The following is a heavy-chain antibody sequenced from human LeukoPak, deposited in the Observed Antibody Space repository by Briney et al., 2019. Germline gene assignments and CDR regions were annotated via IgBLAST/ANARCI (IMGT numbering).Heavy chain of an antibody. Sequence: GGSLRLSCAASGFPFTFAMTWVRQAPGKGLEWVSTISGSGADKYYEASVRGRFTSSRDYSKNMLYLQMHSLRAEDTAVYYCAKQSTARSLGEGGQGTLVTVSS. V-gene: IGHV3-23*01. CDR1: GFPFTFA. D-gene: IGHD6-6*01. J-gene: IGHJ4*02. CDR2: ISGSGADK. CDR3: AKQSTARSLGE.